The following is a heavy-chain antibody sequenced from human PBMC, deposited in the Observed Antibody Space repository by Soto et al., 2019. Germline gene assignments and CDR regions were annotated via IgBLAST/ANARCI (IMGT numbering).Heavy chain of an antibody. CDR2: ISHRGDT. Sequence: QVQIQQWGAGLLRPSETLSLTCGVSGGSFSAYYWTWIRQPPGKGLEWIAEISHRGDTTYNPSLRSGVTISVDMSRNHFFLRLNSVTGADTAVYYCASTTVTPVDAMDVWGQGTTVTVS. CDR3: ASTTVTPVDAMDV. D-gene: IGHD4-17*01. CDR1: GGSFSAYY. J-gene: IGHJ6*02. V-gene: IGHV4-34*02.